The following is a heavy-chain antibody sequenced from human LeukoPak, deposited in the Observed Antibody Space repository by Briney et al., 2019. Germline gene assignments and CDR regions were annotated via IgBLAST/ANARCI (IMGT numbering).Heavy chain of an antibody. CDR3: AKDLGRDGDEIFDY. V-gene: IGHV3-23*01. CDR2: ISADGRST. D-gene: IGHD3-16*01. J-gene: IGHJ4*02. CDR1: RFSFSNYA. Sequence: GGSLRLSCAPSRFSFSNYAMTWVRQAPGRGLEWVSTISADGRSTHYADSVRGRLTISRDNSKNMLYLQMNSLRAEDTALYYCAKDLGRDGDEIFDYWCQGTLVTVSS.